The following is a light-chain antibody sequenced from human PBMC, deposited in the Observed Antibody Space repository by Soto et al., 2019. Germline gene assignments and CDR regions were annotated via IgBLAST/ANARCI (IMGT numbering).Light chain of an antibody. Sequence: DIVMTQSPDSLAVSLGERATINCKSSQSILYSSNNKNYLTWYQQKPGQPPKLLISWASTRESGFPDRFSGSGSGTDFTLTSSSLQAEDVAVYYFQQCYSAPLTFGGGTKVEI. V-gene: IGKV4-1*01. CDR2: WAS. CDR1: QSILYSSNNKNY. CDR3: QQCYSAPLT. J-gene: IGKJ4*01.